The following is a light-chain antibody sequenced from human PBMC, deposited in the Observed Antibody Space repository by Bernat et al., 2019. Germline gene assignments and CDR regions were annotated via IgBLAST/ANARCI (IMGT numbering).Light chain of an antibody. Sequence: DIQMTQSPSTLSASVGDRVTITCRASQSTNTWLAWYQQKPGRAPKLLIYKASTLESGVPSRFSGSGSGTEFTLTINSLQPDDFATYYCQHYKECTFGQGTKVEIK. J-gene: IGKJ1*01. CDR1: QSTNTW. V-gene: IGKV1-5*03. CDR3: QHYKECT. CDR2: KAS.